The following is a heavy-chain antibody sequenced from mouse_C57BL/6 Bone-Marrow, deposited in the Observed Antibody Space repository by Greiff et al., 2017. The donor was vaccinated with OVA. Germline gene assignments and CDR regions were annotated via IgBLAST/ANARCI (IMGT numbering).Heavy chain of an antibody. V-gene: IGHV1-62-2*01. J-gene: IGHJ3*01. CDR2: FYPGSGSI. D-gene: IGHD1-1*01. CDR1: GYTFTEYT. Sequence: QVQLQQSGAELVKPGASVKLSCKASGYTFTEYTIHWVKQRSGQGLEWIGWFYPGSGSITYNEKFKDKATLTAAKSSSTGYMELSRLTSEDSAVDFGARHEGEAYYGSSAWFAYWGQGTLVTVSA. CDR3: ARHEGEAYYGSSAWFAY.